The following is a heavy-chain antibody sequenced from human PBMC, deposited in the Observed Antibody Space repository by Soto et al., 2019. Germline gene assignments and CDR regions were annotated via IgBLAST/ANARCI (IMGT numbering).Heavy chain of an antibody. Sequence: ASETLSLTCAVYGGSFSGYYWSWIRQPPGKGLEWIGEINHSGSTNYNPSLKSRVTISVDTSKNQFSLKLSSVTAADTAVYYCARGNYDFWSGYYSRYYFDYWGQGTLVTVSS. CDR3: ARGNYDFWSGYYSRYYFDY. D-gene: IGHD3-3*01. V-gene: IGHV4-34*01. CDR1: GGSFSGYY. J-gene: IGHJ4*02. CDR2: INHSGST.